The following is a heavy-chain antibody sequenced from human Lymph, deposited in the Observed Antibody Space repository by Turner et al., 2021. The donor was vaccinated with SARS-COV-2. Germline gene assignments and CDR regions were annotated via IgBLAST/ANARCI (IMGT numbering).Heavy chain of an antibody. D-gene: IGHD6-19*01. V-gene: IGHV4-39*01. Sequence: LQLQESGPGLVKPSETLSLTCTVSGGSISSSFYYWGWFRRPPGKGLDWIGRIYYGCVTYYIPSLRSRFTISVDTSKNQFSLKLSSVSSTDTAVFYCTSGSPQGWYVPFFDYWGQGTLVTVSS. CDR1: GGSISSSFYY. CDR2: IYYGCVT. J-gene: IGHJ4*02. CDR3: TSGSPQGWYVPFFDY.